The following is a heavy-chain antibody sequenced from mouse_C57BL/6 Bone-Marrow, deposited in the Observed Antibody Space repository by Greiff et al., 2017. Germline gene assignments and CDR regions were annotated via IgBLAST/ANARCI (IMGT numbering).Heavy chain of an antibody. CDR1: GYTFTDYN. V-gene: IGHV1-22*01. CDR3: ARDGYYVSYWYFDV. Sequence: VQLKQSGPELVKPGASVKMSCKASGYTFTDYNMHWVKQSHGKSLEWIGYINPNNGGTSYNQKFKGKATLTVNKSSSTAYMELRSLTSEDSAVYYCARDGYYVSYWYFDVWGTGTTVTVSS. CDR2: INPNNGGT. J-gene: IGHJ1*03. D-gene: IGHD2-3*01.